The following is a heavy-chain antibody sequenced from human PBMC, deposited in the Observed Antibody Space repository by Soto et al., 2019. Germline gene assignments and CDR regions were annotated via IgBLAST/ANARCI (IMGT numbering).Heavy chain of an antibody. CDR1: GASITQYY. V-gene: IGHV4-59*01. J-gene: IGHJ5*02. CDR3: ARDSEQLWFSWFDP. Sequence: SETLSLTCTVSGASITQYYWNWIRQSPGKGLEWIVSVSSTGSTVFNPSLTSRVTVSLDTSKNQFSLTLNSVTAADTAVYYCARDSEQLWFSWFDPWGQGTLVTVSS. CDR2: VSSTGST. D-gene: IGHD5-18*01.